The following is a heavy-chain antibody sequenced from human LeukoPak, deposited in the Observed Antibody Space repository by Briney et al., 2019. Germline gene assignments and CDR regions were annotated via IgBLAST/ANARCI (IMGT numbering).Heavy chain of an antibody. Sequence: GGSLRLSCVASGFPFSSYWMTWVRQAPGKGLEWVANIKQDGSKKSYVDSVKGRFTISRDNAKNSLCLQMNSLGAEDTAIYYCTRVGYIDEGIDYWGQGTLVTVSS. CDR3: TRVGYIDEGIDY. J-gene: IGHJ4*02. CDR2: IKQDGSKK. V-gene: IGHV3-7*04. D-gene: IGHD5-24*01. CDR1: GFPFSSYW.